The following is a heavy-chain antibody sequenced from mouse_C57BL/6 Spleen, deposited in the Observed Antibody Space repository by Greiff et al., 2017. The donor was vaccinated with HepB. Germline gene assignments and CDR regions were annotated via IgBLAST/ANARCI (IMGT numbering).Heavy chain of an antibody. CDR3: ARNSDYYGSSYYFDY. Sequence: QVQLQQSGPGLVAPSQSLSITCTVSGFSLTSYAISWVRQPPGKGLEWLGVIWTGGGTNYNSALKSRLSISKDNSKSQVFLKMNSLQTDDTARYYCARNSDYYGSSYYFDYWGQGTTLTVSS. D-gene: IGHD1-1*01. CDR2: IWTGGGT. J-gene: IGHJ2*01. V-gene: IGHV2-9-1*01. CDR1: GFSLTSYA.